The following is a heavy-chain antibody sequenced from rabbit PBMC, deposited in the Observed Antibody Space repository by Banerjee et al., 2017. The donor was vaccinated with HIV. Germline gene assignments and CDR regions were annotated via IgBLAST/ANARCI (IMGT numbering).Heavy chain of an antibody. CDR3: ARRYPNSSGYYMDL. J-gene: IGHJ3*01. CDR1: GFSFSSSYY. Sequence: QSLEESGGDLVKPGASLTLTCTASGFSFSSSYYMCWVRQAPGKGLEWIACIYGGSGGATYYANWAKGRFTISKTSSTTVTLQMTSLTGADTATYFCARRYPNSSGYYMDLWGQGTLVTVS. D-gene: IGHD1-1*01. V-gene: IGHV1S40*01. CDR2: IYGGSGGAT.